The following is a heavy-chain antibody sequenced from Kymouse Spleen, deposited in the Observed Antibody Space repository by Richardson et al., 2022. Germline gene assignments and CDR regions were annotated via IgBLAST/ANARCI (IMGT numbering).Heavy chain of an antibody. D-gene: IGHD6-6*01. Sequence: EVQLVESGGGLVKPGGSLRLSCAASGFTFSNAWMSWVRQAPGKGLEWVGRIKSKTDGGTTDYAAPVKGRFTISRDDSKNTLYLQMNSLKTEDTAVYYCTTAPYSSSSAYYYYYGMDVWGQGTTVTVSS. V-gene: IGHV3-15*01. CDR3: TTAPYSSSSAYYYYYGMDV. CDR2: IKSKTDGGTT. J-gene: IGHJ6*02. CDR1: GFTFSNAW.